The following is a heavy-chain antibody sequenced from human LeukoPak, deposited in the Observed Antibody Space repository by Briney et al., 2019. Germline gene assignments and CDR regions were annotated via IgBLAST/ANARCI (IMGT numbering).Heavy chain of an antibody. CDR2: INANHGGT. J-gene: IGHJ4*02. Sequence: GASVKVSCKASGYTFTGYYLHWVRQAPGQGLEWMGWINANHGGTNYAQQFQGRVTMTRDTSISTAYMELSRLRSDDAAVYYCARHRDFDSTGYYYPLFDYWGQGTLVTVPS. CDR1: GYTFTGYY. V-gene: IGHV1-2*02. D-gene: IGHD3-22*01. CDR3: ARHRDFDSTGYYYPLFDY.